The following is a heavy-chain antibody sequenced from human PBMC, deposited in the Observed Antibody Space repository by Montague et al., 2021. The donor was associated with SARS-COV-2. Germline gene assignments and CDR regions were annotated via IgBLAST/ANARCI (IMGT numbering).Heavy chain of an antibody. D-gene: IGHD1-1*01. CDR2: TYYRSKWYN. CDR1: GDSVSSNSAT. V-gene: IGHV6-1*01. CDR3: TSGREGNYNVMDV. J-gene: IGHJ6*02. Sequence: CAISGDSVSSNSATWNWVRQSPSRGLEWLGRTYYRSKWYNDYAVALRGRVTIHPDTSKNQFSLQLNPVTPEDTAIYYCTSGREGNYNVMDVWGQGTTVTVSS.